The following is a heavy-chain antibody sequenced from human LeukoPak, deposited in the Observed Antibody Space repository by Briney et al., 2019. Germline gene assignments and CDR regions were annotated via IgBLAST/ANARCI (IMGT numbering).Heavy chain of an antibody. CDR3: ARCPTPIVVVIATGLFDPLDAFDI. CDR1: GYTFTGYY. V-gene: IGHV1-2*02. CDR2: INPNSGGT. Sequence: VASVKVSCNASGYTFTGYYMHWVRQAPGQGLEWMGWINPNSGGTNYAQKFQGRVTMTRDTSISTAYMELSRLRSDDTAVYYCARCPTPIVVVIATGLFDPLDAFDIWGQGTMVTVSS. D-gene: IGHD2-21*01. J-gene: IGHJ3*02.